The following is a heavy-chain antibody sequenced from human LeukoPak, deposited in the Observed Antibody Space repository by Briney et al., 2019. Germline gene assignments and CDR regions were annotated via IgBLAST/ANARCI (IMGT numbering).Heavy chain of an antibody. J-gene: IGHJ4*02. CDR3: AKSRGSGSNMARGVNFDY. D-gene: IGHD3-10*01. V-gene: IGHV3-23*01. Sequence: GGSLRLSCAASGFTFSDFAMSWVRQAPGKGLEWVSTISDGGSITYYADSVKGRFTISRDNSKNTLFLQMNSLRAEDTALYYCAKSRGSGSNMARGVNFDYWGQGTLVTVSS. CDR2: ISDGGSIT. CDR1: GFTFSDFA.